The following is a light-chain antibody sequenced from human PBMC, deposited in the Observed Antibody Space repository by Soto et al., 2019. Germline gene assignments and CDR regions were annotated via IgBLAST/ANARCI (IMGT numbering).Light chain of an antibody. J-gene: IGKJ1*01. CDR3: QQRTNWRT. CDR2: DAS. Sequence: EIVLTQSPATLSLSPGERATLSCRASQSVSSYLAWYQQNPGQAPRLLIYDASNRATGIPARFSGSGSGTDFTLTISSLEPEVFAVYYCQQRTNWRTFGQGTKVEVK. CDR1: QSVSSY. V-gene: IGKV3-11*01.